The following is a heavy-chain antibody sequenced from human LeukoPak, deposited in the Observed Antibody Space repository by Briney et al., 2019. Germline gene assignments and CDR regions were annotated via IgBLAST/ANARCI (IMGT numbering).Heavy chain of an antibody. CDR2: IRYDGSDK. CDR1: GFTFSSYW. CDR3: AKDYSSSWSVLDY. J-gene: IGHJ4*02. V-gene: IGHV3-30*02. D-gene: IGHD6-13*01. Sequence: GGSLRLSCAASGFTFSSYWMSWVRQAPGKGLEWVAFIRYDGSDKYYTDSVKGRFTISRDNSKNTLYLQMNSLRAEDTAVYYCAKDYSSSWSVLDYWGQGTLVTVSS.